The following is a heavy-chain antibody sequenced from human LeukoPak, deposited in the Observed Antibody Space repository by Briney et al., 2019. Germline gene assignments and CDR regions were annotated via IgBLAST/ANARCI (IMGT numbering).Heavy chain of an antibody. CDR3: ARGYSGVGWFDP. CDR2: MNPNSGNT. J-gene: IGHJ5*02. CDR1: GYTFTSYD. V-gene: IGHV1-8*03. Sequence: ASVKVSCKASGYTFTSYDINWVRQATGQGLEWMGWMNPNSGNTGYAQKFQGRVTITRNTSISTAYMELSSLRSEDTAVYYCARGYSGVGWFDPWGQGTLVTVSS. D-gene: IGHD6-25*01.